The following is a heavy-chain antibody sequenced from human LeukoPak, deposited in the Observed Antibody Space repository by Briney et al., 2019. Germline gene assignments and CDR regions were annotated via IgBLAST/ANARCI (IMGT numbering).Heavy chain of an antibody. CDR1: GYTFTVYY. D-gene: IGHD3-22*01. J-gene: IGHJ6*02. Sequence: GASVNVSCKASGYTFTVYYMHWVRQAPGQGLEWMGWINPNSGGTNYAQKFQGWVTMTRDTSISTAYMELSRLRSDDTAVYYCARAPYYYDSSGSYYYYYGMDVWGQGTTVTVSS. CDR3: ARAPYYYDSSGSYYYYYGMDV. V-gene: IGHV1-2*04. CDR2: INPNSGGT.